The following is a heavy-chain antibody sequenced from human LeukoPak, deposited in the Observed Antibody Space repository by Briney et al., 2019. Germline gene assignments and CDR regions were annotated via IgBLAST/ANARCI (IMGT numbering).Heavy chain of an antibody. CDR3: ARDRIGSSDGMDV. V-gene: IGHV1-2*02. J-gene: IGHJ6*02. CDR2: INPNSGGT. D-gene: IGHD6-19*01. CDR1: GYTFTGYY. Sequence: ASVKVSCKASGYTFTGYYMHWVRQAPGQGLEWMGWINPNSGGTNYAQKFQGRVTMTGDTSISTAYMELSRLRADDTAVYYCARDRIGSSDGMDVWGQGTTVTVSS.